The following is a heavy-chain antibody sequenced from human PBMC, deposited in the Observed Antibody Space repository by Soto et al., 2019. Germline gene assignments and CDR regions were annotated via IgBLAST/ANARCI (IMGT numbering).Heavy chain of an antibody. J-gene: IGHJ6*02. V-gene: IGHV1-24*01. CDR2: FDPEDTER. D-gene: IGHD3-22*01. Sequence: GASVKVSCKVSGYSLTESSIHWVRQAPGKGLEWMAGFDPEDTERSYAQKFQGRLTMTEDTSTDTAYMELSSLRAEDTAVYYCARVLISRSSGYWAYYYYYGMDVWGQGTTVTVSS. CDR1: GYSLTESS. CDR3: ARVLISRSSGYWAYYYYYGMDV.